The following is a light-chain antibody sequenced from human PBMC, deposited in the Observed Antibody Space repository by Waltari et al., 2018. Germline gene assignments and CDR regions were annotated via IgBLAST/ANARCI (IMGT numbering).Light chain of an antibody. CDR3: QQSYTTPYT. CDR2: GAS. V-gene: IGKV1-39*01. CDR1: QIISKY. Sequence: DIQMTQSPSSLSASVGDRVTITCRASQIISKYLNWYKQKPGKAPKLLIYGASSLQSGVPPRFSGSGSGTEFTLTISSLQPEDFATYSCQQSYTTPYTFGQGTKLEI. J-gene: IGKJ2*01.